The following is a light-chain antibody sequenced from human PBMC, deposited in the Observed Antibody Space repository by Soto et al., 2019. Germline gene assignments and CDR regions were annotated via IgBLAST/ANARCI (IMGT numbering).Light chain of an antibody. Sequence: DIQITHSPSSLSASVVDRVSITFLASQSIDTYLNWYQQKPGKAPKLLIYAASTLQSGVPSRFSGSGSGTAFTLTISSLQPDDFATYYCQNYNSYSEEFGQGTKVDIK. CDR1: QSIDTY. J-gene: IGKJ1*01. CDR2: AAS. V-gene: IGKV1-9*01. CDR3: QNYNSYSEE.